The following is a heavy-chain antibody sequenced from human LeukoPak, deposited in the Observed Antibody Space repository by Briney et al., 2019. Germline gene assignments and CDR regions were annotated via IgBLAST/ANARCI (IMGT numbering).Heavy chain of an antibody. CDR3: ARNDDSSGYYPSNFQH. D-gene: IGHD3-22*01. J-gene: IGHJ1*01. CDR2: IIPIFGTA. CDR1: GGTFSSYA. Sequence: SVKVFCKASGGTFSSYAISWVRQAPGQGLEWMGRIIPIFGTANCAQKFQGRVTITTDESTSTAYMELSSLRSEDTAVYYCARNDDSSGYYPSNFQHWGQGTLVTVSS. V-gene: IGHV1-69*05.